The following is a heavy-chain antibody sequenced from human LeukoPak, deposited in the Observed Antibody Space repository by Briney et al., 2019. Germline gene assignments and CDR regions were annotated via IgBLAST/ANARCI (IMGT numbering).Heavy chain of an antibody. CDR3: ARGAAVAGSHWYFDL. CDR1: GGSLSGYY. Sequence: SETLSLTCAVYGGSLSGYYWSWIRQPPGKGLEWIGEVNHSGSTNYNPSLKSRVTISVDTSKNQFSLKLSSVTAADTAVYYCARGAAVAGSHWYFDLWGRGTPVTVSS. J-gene: IGHJ2*01. CDR2: VNHSGST. V-gene: IGHV4-34*01. D-gene: IGHD6-19*01.